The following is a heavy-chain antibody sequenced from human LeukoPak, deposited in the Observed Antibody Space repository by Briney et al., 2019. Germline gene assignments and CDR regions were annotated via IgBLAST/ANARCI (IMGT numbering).Heavy chain of an antibody. D-gene: IGHD3-3*01. V-gene: IGHV3-64D*06. Sequence: GSLRLSCSASGFIFSTYTMYWVRQAPGKGLEYVSVINGDGRTTYYIDSVKGRFTISRDNSKNTLYLQMSSLRAEDTAVYYCATDRGWRTSGYYLYYFEYWGQGTLVTYSS. CDR1: GFIFSTYT. J-gene: IGHJ4*02. CDR2: INGDGRTT. CDR3: ATDRGWRTSGYYLYYFEY.